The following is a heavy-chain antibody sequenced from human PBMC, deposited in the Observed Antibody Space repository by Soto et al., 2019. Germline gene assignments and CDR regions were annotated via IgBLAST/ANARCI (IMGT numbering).Heavy chain of an antibody. CDR3: ARNRYYFDS. Sequence: RGSLRLSCADSVFTFTNYAMSWVRQAPGKGLEWVSSVTDSGGGTYSADSVKGRFTISRDNSKNTLYLQMNSLTAEDSAVYYCARNRYYFDSWGQGTQVTVSS. CDR2: VTDSGGGT. CDR1: VFTFTNYA. V-gene: IGHV3-23*01. J-gene: IGHJ4*02.